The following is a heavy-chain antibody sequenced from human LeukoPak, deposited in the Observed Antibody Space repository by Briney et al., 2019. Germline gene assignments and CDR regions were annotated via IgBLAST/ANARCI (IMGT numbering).Heavy chain of an antibody. CDR1: GGTFSSYA. CDR2: IIPIFGTA. D-gene: IGHD2-2*01. V-gene: IGHV1-69*05. Sequence: ASVKVSCKASGGTFSSYAISWVRQAPGQGLEWMGGIIPIFGTANYAQKFQGRVTITTDESASTAYMELSSLRSEDTAVYYCARNYLRSLGYCSSTSCYGMFDPWGQGTLVTVSS. CDR3: ARNYLRSLGYCSSTSCYGMFDP. J-gene: IGHJ5*02.